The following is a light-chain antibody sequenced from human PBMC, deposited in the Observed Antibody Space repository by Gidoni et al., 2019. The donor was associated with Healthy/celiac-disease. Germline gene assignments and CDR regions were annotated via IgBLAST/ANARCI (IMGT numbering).Light chain of an antibody. V-gene: IGKV3-20*01. Sequence: EIVLTQSPGTLSLSPGERATLSCRASQSVSSSYLAWYQQKPGQAPRLLIYGASSRATGIPDRFSGSGSGTDFTLTISRLEPEDFAVYYCQQYGSSPGFTFXPXTKVDSK. CDR2: GAS. CDR3: QQYGSSPGFT. J-gene: IGKJ3*01. CDR1: QSVSSSY.